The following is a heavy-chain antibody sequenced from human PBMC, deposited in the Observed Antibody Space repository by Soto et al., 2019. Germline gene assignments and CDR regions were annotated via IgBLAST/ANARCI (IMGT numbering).Heavy chain of an antibody. D-gene: IGHD1-1*01. CDR2: IYSRDSDT. Sequence: GESLKISCQGSGYRFTNFWIGWVRQRPGKGLEWMGIIYSRDSDTRYSPSFQGQVTNSVDSSISTAYLQWSSLKASDTAIYYCARAPYNHNDGDLDFWGQGTLVTVSS. V-gene: IGHV5-51*01. J-gene: IGHJ4*02. CDR3: ARAPYNHNDGDLDF. CDR1: GYRFTNFW.